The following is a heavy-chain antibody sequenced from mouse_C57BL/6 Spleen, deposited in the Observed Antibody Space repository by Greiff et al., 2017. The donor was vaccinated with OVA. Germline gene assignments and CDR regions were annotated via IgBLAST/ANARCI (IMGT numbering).Heavy chain of an antibody. V-gene: IGHV1-55*01. D-gene: IGHD1-1*01. CDR1: GDTFTSYW. J-gene: IGHJ3*01. CDR2: IYPGSGST. CDR3: ARSHYYGSRGFAY. Sequence: QVQLQQPGAELVKPGASVKMSCKASGDTFTSYWITWVKQRPGQGLEWIGDIYPGSGSTNYNEKFKSKATLTVDKSSSTAYMQLSSLTSEDSAVYYWARSHYYGSRGFAYWGQGTLVTVSA.